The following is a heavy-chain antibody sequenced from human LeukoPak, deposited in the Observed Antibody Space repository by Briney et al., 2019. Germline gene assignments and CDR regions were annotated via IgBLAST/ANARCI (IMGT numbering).Heavy chain of an antibody. Sequence: GASVKVSCKASRYTFTGYYMHWVRQAPGQGLEWMGWVNPNSGGTNYLQKFQGRLTMARDTSISTAYMELSTLRSDDTAVYYCARSREVYSSSWYGKYHYYYYMDVWGKGTTVTFSS. CDR2: VNPNSGGT. CDR1: RYTFTGYY. D-gene: IGHD6-13*01. J-gene: IGHJ6*03. V-gene: IGHV1-2*02. CDR3: ARSREVYSSSWYGKYHYYYYMDV.